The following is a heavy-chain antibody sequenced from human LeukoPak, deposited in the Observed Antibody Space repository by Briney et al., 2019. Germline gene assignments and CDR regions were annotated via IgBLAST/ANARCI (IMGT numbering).Heavy chain of an antibody. CDR1: GGSISSYY. D-gene: IGHD5-12*01. Sequence: KPSETLSLTCTVSGGSISSYYWSWIRQPPGKGLEWIGYIYYSGSTNYNPSLKSRVTISVDTSKNQFSLKLNSVTAADTAVYYCARNSPRGYAHAFDIWGQGTMVTVSS. CDR2: IYYSGST. J-gene: IGHJ3*02. CDR3: ARNSPRGYAHAFDI. V-gene: IGHV4-59*01.